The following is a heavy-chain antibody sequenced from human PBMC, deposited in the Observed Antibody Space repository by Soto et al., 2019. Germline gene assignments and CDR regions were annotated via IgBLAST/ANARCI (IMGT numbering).Heavy chain of an antibody. Sequence: ASVKVSCKASGYTFTGYYMHWVRQAPGQGLEWMGWINPNSGGTNYAQKFQGWVTMTRDTSISTAYMELSRLRSDDTAVYYCARNVDTAMDYYFDYWGQGTLVTVSS. D-gene: IGHD5-18*01. V-gene: IGHV1-2*04. CDR2: INPNSGGT. CDR3: ARNVDTAMDYYFDY. J-gene: IGHJ4*02. CDR1: GYTFTGYY.